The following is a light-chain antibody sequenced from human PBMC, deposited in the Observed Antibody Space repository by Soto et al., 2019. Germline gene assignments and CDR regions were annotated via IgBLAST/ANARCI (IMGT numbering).Light chain of an antibody. Sequence: DIQMTQGPSSLSASVVDSVAIACRASQDISNFLNWYQQKPGKAPKLLTYDASDLETVVPSRFSGTGSGTDFTFTISNVQPEYTATYYCQQYDSLPFTFGPGTKVDIK. J-gene: IGKJ3*01. CDR2: DAS. V-gene: IGKV1-33*01. CDR3: QQYDSLPFT. CDR1: QDISNF.